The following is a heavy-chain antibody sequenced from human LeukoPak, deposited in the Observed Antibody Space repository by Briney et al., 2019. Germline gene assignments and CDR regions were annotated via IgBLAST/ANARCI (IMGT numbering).Heavy chain of an antibody. D-gene: IGHD1-26*01. CDR2: IHPNSGGT. CDR3: ATTLYSGIYGDAFDV. V-gene: IGHV1-2*06. CDR1: GYTFTGHY. J-gene: IGHJ3*01. Sequence: ASVKVSCKTSGYTFTGHYIHWVRQAPGQGLEWMGRIHPNSGGTNYAQKFQGRVTMTRDTSITTAYMEVTGLTSDDTAVYYCATTLYSGIYGDAFDVWGQGTMVTVSS.